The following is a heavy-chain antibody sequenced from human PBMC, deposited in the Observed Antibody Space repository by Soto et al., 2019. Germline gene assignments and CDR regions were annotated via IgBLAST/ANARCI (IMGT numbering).Heavy chain of an antibody. D-gene: IGHD6-19*01. Sequence: SEILSLTCTVSGGSISSYYWSWIRQPPGKGLEWIGYIYYSRSTNYNPSLKSRVTISVDTAKNQISLRLSSVTAADTAVYYCAREEAVAGTGYFQHWGQGTLVTVSA. V-gene: IGHV4-59*01. J-gene: IGHJ1*01. CDR1: GGSISSYY. CDR3: AREEAVAGTGYFQH. CDR2: IYYSRST.